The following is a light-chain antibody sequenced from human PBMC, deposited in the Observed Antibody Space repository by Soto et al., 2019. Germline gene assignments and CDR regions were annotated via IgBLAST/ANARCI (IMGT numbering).Light chain of an antibody. Sequence: QSALTQPASVSGSPGQSITISCTGTSSDVGGYNYVSWYQQHPGKAPKLMIYDVSNRPSGVSNRFSGSKSGNTASLTISGLQAEDEADYYCSSYKSSSTLFGGRTKLTVL. CDR1: SSDVGGYNY. CDR3: SSYKSSSTL. CDR2: DVS. V-gene: IGLV2-14*01. J-gene: IGLJ2*01.